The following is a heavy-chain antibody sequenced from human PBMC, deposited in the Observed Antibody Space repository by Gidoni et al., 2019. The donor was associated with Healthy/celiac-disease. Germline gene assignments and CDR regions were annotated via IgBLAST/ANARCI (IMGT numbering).Heavy chain of an antibody. D-gene: IGHD3-3*01. CDR2: IYNSGRT. CDR3: ARGGDWSVLYYFDS. Sequence: QVQLQESGPGLVKPSETLSLSCTVPGGSISSYYWSWIRQPPGRGLEWIGHIYNSGRTNYNPSLKSRVTISVGTSKNQFSLRLSSVTAADTAVYYCARGGDWSVLYYFDSWGQGTLVTVSS. V-gene: IGHV4-59*01. CDR1: GGSISSYY. J-gene: IGHJ4*02.